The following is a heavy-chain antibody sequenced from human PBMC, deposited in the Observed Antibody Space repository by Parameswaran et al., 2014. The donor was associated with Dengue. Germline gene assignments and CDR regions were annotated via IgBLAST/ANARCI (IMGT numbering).Heavy chain of an antibody. Sequence: RWIRQPPGKGLEWIGYIYYSGSTYYNPSLKSRVTISVDTSKNQFSLKLSSVTAADTAVYYCARIAVAGPSDGTTFDYWGQGTLVTVSS. V-gene: IGHV4-30-2*04. D-gene: IGHD6-19*01. J-gene: IGHJ4*02. CDR3: ARIAVAGPSDGTTFDY. CDR2: IYYSGST.